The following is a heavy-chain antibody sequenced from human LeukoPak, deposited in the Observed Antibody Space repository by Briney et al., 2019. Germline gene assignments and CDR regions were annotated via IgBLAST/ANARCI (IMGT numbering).Heavy chain of an antibody. J-gene: IGHJ4*02. Sequence: GASVKVSCKASGYTFTSYGISWVRQAPGQGLEWMGWISAYNGNTNYAQKLQGRVTMTTDTSTSTAYMELRSLRSDDTAVYYCARDSGRFLEWFLFDYWGQGTLVTVSS. CDR2: ISAYNGNT. D-gene: IGHD3-3*01. CDR3: ARDSGRFLEWFLFDY. CDR1: GYTFTSYG. V-gene: IGHV1-18*01.